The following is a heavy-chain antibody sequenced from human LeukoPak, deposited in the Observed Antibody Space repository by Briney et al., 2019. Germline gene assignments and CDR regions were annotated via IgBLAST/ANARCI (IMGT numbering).Heavy chain of an antibody. CDR3: ASFYYGSGSPHYYGMDV. CDR1: GHTFTSYG. J-gene: IGHJ6*02. CDR2: ISAYNGNT. Sequence: ASVKVSCKASGHTFTSYGISWVRQAPGQGLEWMGWISAYNGNTNYAQKLQGRVTMTTDTSTSTAYMELRSLRSDDTAVYYCASFYYGSGSPHYYGMDVWGQGTTVTVSS. V-gene: IGHV1-18*01. D-gene: IGHD3-10*01.